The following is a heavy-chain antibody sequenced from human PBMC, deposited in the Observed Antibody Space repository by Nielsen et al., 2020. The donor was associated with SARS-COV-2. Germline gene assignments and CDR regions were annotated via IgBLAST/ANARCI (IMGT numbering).Heavy chain of an antibody. D-gene: IGHD5-12*01. J-gene: IGHJ6*03. CDR2: IFSNDDK. V-gene: IGHV2-26*01. CDR1: GFSLTNAGMG. CDR3: ARINWGYDFESSYFYYYMDV. Sequence: SGPMLVKPAETLTLTCTVSGFSLTNAGMGVSWIRPPPGKALEWLAHIFSNDDKSSSASLKNRLTISKDTSKSQVVLTMTNMDPVDTATYYCARINWGYDFESSYFYYYMDVWGKGTTVTVSS.